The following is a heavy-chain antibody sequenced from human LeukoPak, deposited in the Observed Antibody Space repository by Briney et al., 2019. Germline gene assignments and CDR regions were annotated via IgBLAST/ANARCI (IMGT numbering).Heavy chain of an antibody. V-gene: IGHV5-51*01. J-gene: IGHJ5*02. CDR2: IYPGDSDT. Sequence: GQARKSSFKGSGYSFTIYWMAWVRQTPGKGREWIGIIYPGDSDTRYSPSFPGQVTISADKSISTAYLQWSSLKASDTAMYYCARRRYSSSSAWFDPWGQGTLVTVSS. CDR3: ARRRYSSSSAWFDP. D-gene: IGHD6-6*01. CDR1: GYSFTIYW.